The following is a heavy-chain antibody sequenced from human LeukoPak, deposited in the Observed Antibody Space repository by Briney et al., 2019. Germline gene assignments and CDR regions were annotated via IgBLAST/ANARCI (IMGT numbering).Heavy chain of an antibody. V-gene: IGHV3-7*01. D-gene: IGHD3-3*01. CDR3: AREPRWSSYPYDDY. Sequence: PGGSLRLSCAASGFTFSSYWMSWVRQAPVKGLEWVANIKQDGSEKYYVDSVKGRFTISRDNAKNSLYLQMNSLRAEDTAVYYCAREPRWSSYPYDDYWGQGTLVTVSS. J-gene: IGHJ4*02. CDR1: GFTFSSYW. CDR2: IKQDGSEK.